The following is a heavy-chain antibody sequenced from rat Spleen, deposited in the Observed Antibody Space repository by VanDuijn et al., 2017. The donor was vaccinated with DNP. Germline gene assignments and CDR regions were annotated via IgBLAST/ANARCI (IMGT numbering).Heavy chain of an antibody. CDR1: GFSLTSYG. J-gene: IGHJ4*01. CDR3: ARDLIIRDTTSAMDA. V-gene: IGHV2-15*01. Sequence: QVQLKESGPGLVQPSQTLSLTCTVSGFSLTSYGVSWVRQPPGKGLEWLGAIWSGGSTDYNSALKSRLSINRDTSKSQVLLKLNSLQTEDTATYYCARDLIIRDTTSAMDAWGQGTSVTVSS. D-gene: IGHD4-3*01. CDR2: IWSGGST.